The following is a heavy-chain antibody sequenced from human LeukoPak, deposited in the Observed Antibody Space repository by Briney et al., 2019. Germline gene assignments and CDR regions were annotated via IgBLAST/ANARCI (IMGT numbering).Heavy chain of an antibody. CDR2: IYYSGST. D-gene: IGHD2-2*01. CDR3: ARDVVQLRENYYYYYMDV. Sequence: SQTLSLTCTVPGGSISSGDYYWSWIRQPPGKGLEWIGYIYYSGSTYYNPSLKSRVTISVDTSKNQFSLKLSSVAAADTAVYYCARDVVQLRENYYYYYMDVWGKGTTVTVSS. V-gene: IGHV4-30-4*08. CDR1: GGSISSGDYY. J-gene: IGHJ6*03.